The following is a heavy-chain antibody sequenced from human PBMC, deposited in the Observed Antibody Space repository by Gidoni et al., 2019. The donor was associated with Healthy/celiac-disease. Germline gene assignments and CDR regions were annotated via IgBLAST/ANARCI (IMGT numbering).Heavy chain of an antibody. D-gene: IGHD3-22*01. CDR1: GFTFDDYA. CDR3: AKDMSGPMIVVKSYGMDV. CDR2: ISWNSGSI. V-gene: IGHV3-9*01. J-gene: IGHJ6*02. Sequence: EVQLVESGGGLVQPGRSLRLSCAASGFTFDDYAMHWVRQAPGKGLEWVSGISWNSGSIGYADSRDNAKNSLYLQMNSLRAEDTALYYCAKDMSGPMIVVKSYGMDVWGQGTTVTVSS.